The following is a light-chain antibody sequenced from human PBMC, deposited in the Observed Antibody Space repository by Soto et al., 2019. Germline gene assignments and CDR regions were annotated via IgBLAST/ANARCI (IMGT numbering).Light chain of an antibody. Sequence: EIVLTQSPGTLCLSPGERATLSCRASQSVSSSYLAWYQQKPGQAPRLLIYGASSRATGIPDRFSGSGSGTDFPLTISRLEPEDFAVYYCQQYGSSPPYTFGQGTKLEMK. CDR1: QSVSSSY. CDR2: GAS. J-gene: IGKJ2*01. CDR3: QQYGSSPPYT. V-gene: IGKV3-20*01.